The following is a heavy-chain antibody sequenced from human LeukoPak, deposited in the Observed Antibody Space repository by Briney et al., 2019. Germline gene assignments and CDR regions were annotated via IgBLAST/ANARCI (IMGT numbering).Heavy chain of an antibody. D-gene: IGHD6-25*01. CDR1: GFPFGNFW. CDR3: ATDVTGSEDR. V-gene: IGHV3-74*01. J-gene: IGHJ5*02. CDR2: MDTDGRTT. Sequence: GGSLRLSCVVSGFPFGNFWMHWFRQVPGKGLVWVARMDTDGRTTDYADSVQGRFTISRDNARNTLYLQMRSLRADDTALYYCATDVTGSEDRWGQGTLVTVSS.